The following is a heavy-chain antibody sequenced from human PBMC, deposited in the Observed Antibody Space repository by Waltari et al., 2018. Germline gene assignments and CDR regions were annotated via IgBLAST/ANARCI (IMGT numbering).Heavy chain of an antibody. Sequence: VQLLQSGAEVKRPGSSVKVSCEASGDTFKNYAISWVRQAPGLGLEWMGRILPIVDRDHYAQKFQGRLTITADKSTTTAYMELTGLTSEDTAVYYCARGYNYGPYYFDYWGQGTLVSVSS. CDR3: ARGYNYGPYYFDY. J-gene: IGHJ4*02. V-gene: IGHV1-69*04. CDR1: GDTFKNYA. CDR2: ILPIVDRD. D-gene: IGHD5-12*01.